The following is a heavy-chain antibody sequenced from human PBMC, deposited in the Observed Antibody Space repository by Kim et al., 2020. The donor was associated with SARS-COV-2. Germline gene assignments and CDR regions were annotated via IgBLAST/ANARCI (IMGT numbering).Heavy chain of an antibody. CDR1: GFTFSSYG. D-gene: IGHD1-7*01. CDR2: IWYDGSNK. CDR3: ARVNNWNYGSPFDY. V-gene: IGHV3-33*01. Sequence: GGSLRLSCAASGFTFSSYGMHWVRQAPGKGLEWVAVIWYDGSNKYYADSVKGRFTISRDNSKNTLYLQMNSLRAEDTAVYYCARVNNWNYGSPFDYWGQGTLVTVSS. J-gene: IGHJ4*02.